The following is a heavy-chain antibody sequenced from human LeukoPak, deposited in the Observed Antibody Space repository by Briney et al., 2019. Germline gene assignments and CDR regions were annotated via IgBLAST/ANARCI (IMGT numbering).Heavy chain of an antibody. D-gene: IGHD6-19*01. V-gene: IGHV3-48*02. Sequence: PGGSLRLSCSASGFPFSSYSMNWVRQAPGKGLEWVSYITSTSSTIFYADSVGGRFTISRDNAKSSLFLQMNSLRDEDTAVYYCVSDAVAGTVHWGQGTLVTVSS. CDR1: GFPFSSYS. CDR2: ITSTSSTI. CDR3: VSDAVAGTVH. J-gene: IGHJ4*02.